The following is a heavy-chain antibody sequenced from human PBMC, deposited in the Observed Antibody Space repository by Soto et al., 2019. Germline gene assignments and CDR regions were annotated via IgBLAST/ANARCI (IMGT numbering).Heavy chain of an antibody. CDR2: ISYDGSNK. Sequence: QVQLVESGGGVVQPGRSLRLSCAASGFTFSSYAMHWVRQAPGKGLEWVAVISYDGSNKYYADSVKGRFTISRDNSKNKLYLQMNSLRAEDTAVYYCASERWSLPFDYWGQGTLVTVSS. V-gene: IGHV3-30-3*01. CDR1: GFTFSSYA. CDR3: ASERWSLPFDY. J-gene: IGHJ4*02. D-gene: IGHD1-1*01.